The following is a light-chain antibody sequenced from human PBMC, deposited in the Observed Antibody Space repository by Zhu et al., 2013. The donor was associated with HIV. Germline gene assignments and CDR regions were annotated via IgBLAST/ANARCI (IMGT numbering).Light chain of an antibody. CDR1: SSNIGNNY. CDR3: AAWDDSLSGWV. J-gene: IGLJ3*02. Sequence: QSVLTQPPSVSAAPGQKVTISCSGSSSNIGNNYVSWYQQLPGTAPKLLIYRNNQRPSGVPDRFSGSKSGTSASLAISGLRSEDEADYYCAAWDDSLSGWVFGGGTKLTVL. V-gene: IGLV1-47*01. CDR2: RNN.